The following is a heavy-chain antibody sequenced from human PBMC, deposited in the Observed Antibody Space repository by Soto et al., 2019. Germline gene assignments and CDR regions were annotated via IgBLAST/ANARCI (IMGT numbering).Heavy chain of an antibody. D-gene: IGHD3-10*01. V-gene: IGHV6-1*01. J-gene: IGHJ6*02. Sequence: PSPTLSLPCAISGYSVSSNSATWNWIRQSPSRGLEWLGRTYYRSKWYNDYAVSVKSRITINPDTSKNPFSLQLNSVTPEDTAVYYCARDTGYYYYGMDVWGQGTTVTVPS. CDR3: ARDTGYYYYGMDV. CDR1: GYSVSSNSAT. CDR2: TYYRSKWYN.